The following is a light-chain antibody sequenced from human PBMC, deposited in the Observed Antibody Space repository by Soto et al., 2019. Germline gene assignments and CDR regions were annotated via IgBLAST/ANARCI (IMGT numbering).Light chain of an antibody. CDR3: QQRGNWPPWT. CDR1: QRVSSY. V-gene: IGKV3-11*01. CDR2: DAS. Sequence: EMVLTQSPATLSVSPGERAPLSFTASQRVSSYFACYQQKPGQAPRRLIYDASSRATAIPHRFSGSGSGTDFTLTISSLEAEDFAVYYCQQRGNWPPWTFGQGTKVDIK. J-gene: IGKJ1*01.